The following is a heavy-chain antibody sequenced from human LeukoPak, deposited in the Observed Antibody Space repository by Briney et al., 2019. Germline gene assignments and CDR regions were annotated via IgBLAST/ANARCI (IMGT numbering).Heavy chain of an antibody. V-gene: IGHV3-53*01. CDR2: ISSGGNS. J-gene: IGHJ4*02. CDR1: GFIVSSNY. D-gene: IGHD3-22*01. Sequence: GGSLRLSCAASGFIVSSNYMSWVRQAPGKGLEWVSIISSGGNSYYADSVKGRFTISRDISKNTLYLQMNGLRAEDTAVYYCAREVRGYYFDYWGQGTLVTVSS. CDR3: AREVRGYYFDY.